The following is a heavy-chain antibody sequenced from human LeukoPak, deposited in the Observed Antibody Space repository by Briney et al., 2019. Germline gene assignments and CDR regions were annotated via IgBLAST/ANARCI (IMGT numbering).Heavy chain of an antibody. V-gene: IGHV1-69*01. CDR3: ARGWLAETTVVTPYNY. CDR2: IIPIFGTA. J-gene: IGHJ4*02. Sequence: SVKVSCKASGGTFSSYAISWVRQAPGQGLEWMGGIIPIFGTANYAQKFQGRVTITADESTNTAYMELSSLRSEDTAVFYCARGWLAETTVVTPYNYWGQGTLVIVSS. D-gene: IGHD4-23*01. CDR1: GGTFSSYA.